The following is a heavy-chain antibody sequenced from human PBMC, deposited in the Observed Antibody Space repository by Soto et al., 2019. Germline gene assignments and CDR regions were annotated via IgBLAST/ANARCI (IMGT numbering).Heavy chain of an antibody. CDR3: ARAFEY. Sequence: EVQLVESGGGLVQPGGSLRLSCEASGFTVSIFWMPWVRQAPGKGLVWVSRINSDGSSTYYADSVKGRVTISRDNAKNTLYLHLSSLRPEDTAVYYCARAFEYWGQGTLVTVSS. V-gene: IGHV3-74*01. J-gene: IGHJ4*02. CDR2: INSDGSST. CDR1: GFTVSIFW.